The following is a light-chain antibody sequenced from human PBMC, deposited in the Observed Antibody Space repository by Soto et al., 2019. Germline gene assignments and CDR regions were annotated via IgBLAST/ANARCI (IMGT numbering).Light chain of an antibody. CDR1: QRVSSSY. J-gene: IGKJ2*01. CDR2: GAT. V-gene: IGKV3-20*01. Sequence: ELVLTQHPGTQSLYPGDRATLSCRASQRVSSSYLAWYQQKPGQAPRLLIYGATSRATGVTDRVSGRGSGTDFALTISRLEPGDYAVYYCQQYGSSPPYTFVQGTMLEIK. CDR3: QQYGSSPPYT.